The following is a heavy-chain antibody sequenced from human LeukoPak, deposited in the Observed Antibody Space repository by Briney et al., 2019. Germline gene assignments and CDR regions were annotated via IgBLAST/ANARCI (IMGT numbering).Heavy chain of an antibody. CDR3: ARGWELDY. Sequence: ASVTVSFTSSAYTFTIFGNSWVRQAPGQGLEWMGWISTYNTNTQYAQKLQGRVTMTTDTSASTASMDLRSLTSDDTAVYYCARGWELDYWGQGTLVTVSS. V-gene: IGHV1-18*01. CDR1: AYTFTIFG. J-gene: IGHJ4*02. D-gene: IGHD1-26*01. CDR2: ISTYNTNT.